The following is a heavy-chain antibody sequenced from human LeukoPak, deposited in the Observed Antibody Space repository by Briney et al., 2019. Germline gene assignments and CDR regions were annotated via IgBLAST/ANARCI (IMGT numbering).Heavy chain of an antibody. CDR2: ISSSASTI. CDR1: GFTFSDYY. CDR3: GKEQSGSYVHAFDP. D-gene: IGHD3-3*01. Sequence: GGSLRLSCAASGFTFSDYYMSWIRQAPGKGLEWVSYISSSASTIYYANSVMGRFTISRDNAKNSLYLQMNSLRAEDTAVYYCGKEQSGSYVHAFDPWGQGTVVTVSS. V-gene: IGHV3-11*04. J-gene: IGHJ5*02.